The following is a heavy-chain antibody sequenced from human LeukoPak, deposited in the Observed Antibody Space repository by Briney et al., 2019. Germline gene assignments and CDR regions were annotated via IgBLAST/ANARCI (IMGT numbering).Heavy chain of an antibody. J-gene: IGHJ4*02. V-gene: IGHV3-74*01. D-gene: IGHD1-20*01. CDR2: IKSDGITI. Sequence: GGSLRLSCAASGFTFSNYTMHWVRQAPGKGLVWVSRIKSDGITITYADSVKGRFTISRDNAKNTLYLQMNSLRAEDTAVYYCLRDLNWSLDQWGQGTLVTVSS. CDR1: GFTFSNYT. CDR3: LRDLNWSLDQ.